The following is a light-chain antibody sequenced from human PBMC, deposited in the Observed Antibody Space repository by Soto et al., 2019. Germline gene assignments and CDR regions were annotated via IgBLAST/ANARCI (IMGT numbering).Light chain of an antibody. CDR2: GAS. CDR1: QGVSSS. Sequence: EVVMTQSPATLSLSPVDTATLSCRASQGVSSSLAWYQQKSGQAPRLLIYGASTRATGVPARFSGSGSGTEFTLTIRRLQSEDFAVYYCQQYYNWRPRFGQGTKVDIK. V-gene: IGKV3-15*01. CDR3: QQYYNWRPR. J-gene: IGKJ1*01.